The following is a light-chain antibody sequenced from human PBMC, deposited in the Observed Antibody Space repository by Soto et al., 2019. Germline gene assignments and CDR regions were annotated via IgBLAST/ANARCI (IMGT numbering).Light chain of an antibody. CDR3: HQYGTAPLT. CDR1: QGIHTD. V-gene: IGKV1-NL1*01. Sequence: DLQMPQSPSSLSAYLGARVTITGRASQGIHTDLAWYQQKSGKPPQLVIYDASLLASGVPYRFSGSRSGTEFTLTISRLEPEDFSVYYCHQYGTAPLTFGPGTKVDIK. CDR2: DAS. J-gene: IGKJ3*01.